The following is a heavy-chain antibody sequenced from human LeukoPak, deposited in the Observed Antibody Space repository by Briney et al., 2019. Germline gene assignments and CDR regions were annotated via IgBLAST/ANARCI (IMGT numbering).Heavy chain of an antibody. J-gene: IGHJ5*02. CDR1: GYTFSSYG. Sequence: ASVKVSCKASGYTFSSYGISWLRQAPGQGLEWMGWINPNSGGTNYAQKFQGRVTMTRDTSISTAYMELSRLRSDDTAVYYCARVIVVVVAATPHGWFDPWGQGTLVTVSS. CDR2: INPNSGGT. V-gene: IGHV1-2*02. CDR3: ARVIVVVVAATPHGWFDP. D-gene: IGHD2-15*01.